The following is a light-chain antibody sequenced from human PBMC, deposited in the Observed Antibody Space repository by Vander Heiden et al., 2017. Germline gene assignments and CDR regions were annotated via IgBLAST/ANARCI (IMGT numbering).Light chain of an antibody. CDR3: GTWDTSLSALL. J-gene: IGLJ2*01. CDR2: DNN. CDR1: SSNIGNND. Sequence: QSVLTQPPSVSAAPGQKVSISCSGSSSNIGNNDVSWYQQLPGTAPKLHIYDNNERPSVIPDRFSGSKSGTSATLGITGLQTGDEADYFCGTWDTSLSALLFGGGTKLTVL. V-gene: IGLV1-51*01.